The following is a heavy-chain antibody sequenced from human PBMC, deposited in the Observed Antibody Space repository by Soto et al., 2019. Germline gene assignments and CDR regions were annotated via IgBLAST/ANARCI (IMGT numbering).Heavy chain of an antibody. CDR3: ARGDYGSGSYYSSFFDY. V-gene: IGHV4-4*02. CDR1: GGSISSSNW. CDR2: IYHSGST. J-gene: IGHJ4*02. Sequence: QVQLQESGPGLVKPSGTLSLTCAVSGGSISSSNWWSWVRQPPGKGLEWIGEIYHSGSTNYNPSLKSRVTIPVDKSKNQFSLKLSSVTAADTAVYYCARGDYGSGSYYSSFFDYWGQGTLVTVSS. D-gene: IGHD3-10*01.